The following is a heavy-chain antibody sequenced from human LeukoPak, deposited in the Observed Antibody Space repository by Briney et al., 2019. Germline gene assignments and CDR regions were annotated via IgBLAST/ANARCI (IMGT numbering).Heavy chain of an antibody. V-gene: IGHV3-53*01. CDR3: ARYTRPIDY. D-gene: IGHD6-13*01. CDR1: GFTVSSDY. CDR2: IYTGDST. Sequence: TGGSLRLSCAASGFTVSSDYMNCVRQAPGKGLQWVSIIYTGDSTYYADSVKGRFTISRDNAKNSLYLQMNSLRAEDTAVYFCARYTRPIDYWGQGTLVTVSS. J-gene: IGHJ4*02.